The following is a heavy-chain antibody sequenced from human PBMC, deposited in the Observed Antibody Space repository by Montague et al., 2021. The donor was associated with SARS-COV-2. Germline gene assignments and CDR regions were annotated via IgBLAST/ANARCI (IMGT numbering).Heavy chain of an antibody. D-gene: IGHD3-10*01. Sequence: TLSLTCAVSGGSISSGGYSWNWIRQPPGKGLEWIGYIYHSGSTYYNPSLKSRVTISLDSSKNQFSLNLTSVTAADTAVYYCARGSMVRGGKVYYGVDVRGKGTTVTVSS. V-gene: IGHV4-30-2*01. CDR2: IYHSGST. J-gene: IGHJ6*04. CDR3: ARGSMVRGGKVYYGVDV. CDR1: GGSISSGGYS.